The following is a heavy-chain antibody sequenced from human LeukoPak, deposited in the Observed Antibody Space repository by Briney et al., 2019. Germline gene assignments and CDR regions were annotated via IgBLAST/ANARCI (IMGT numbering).Heavy chain of an antibody. CDR3: ARIGIAVAGPQGFGMDV. V-gene: IGHV4-61*02. CDR1: GGSVRRGNYY. J-gene: IGHJ6*02. CDR2: IYTSGTT. Sequence: SETLSLTCTVSGGSVRRGNYYWTWIRQPAGSGLEWIGRIYTSGTTDYNPSLRTRVTISVDASRNQFSLNLSSVTAADTAVYYCARIGIAVAGPQGFGMDVWGQGTTVTVSS. D-gene: IGHD6-13*01.